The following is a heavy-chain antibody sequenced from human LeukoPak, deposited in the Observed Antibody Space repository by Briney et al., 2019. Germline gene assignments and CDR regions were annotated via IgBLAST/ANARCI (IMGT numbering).Heavy chain of an antibody. D-gene: IGHD4-23*01. CDR3: ARWVTPNAFDI. CDR2: IYYSGST. CDR1: GGSISSGGYY. Sequence: ASETLSPTCTVSGGSISSGGYYWSWIRQHPGKGLEWIGYIYYSGSTYYNPSLKSRVTISADTSKNQFSLKLSSVTAADTAVYYCARWVTPNAFDIWGQGTMVTVSS. J-gene: IGHJ3*02. V-gene: IGHV4-31*03.